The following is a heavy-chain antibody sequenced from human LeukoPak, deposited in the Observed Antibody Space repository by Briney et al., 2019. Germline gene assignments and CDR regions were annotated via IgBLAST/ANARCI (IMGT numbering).Heavy chain of an antibody. Sequence: GGSLRLSSAASGFTVSSNYMSWVRQAPGKGLEWVSVIYSGGSTYYADSVKGRFTISRDNSKNTLYLQMNSLRAEDTAVYYCARDNPGDSSGYYYGYYYYGMDVWGQGTTVTVSS. CDR2: IYSGGST. J-gene: IGHJ6*02. V-gene: IGHV3-53*01. CDR3: ARDNPGDSSGYYYGYYYYGMDV. D-gene: IGHD3-22*01. CDR1: GFTVSSNY.